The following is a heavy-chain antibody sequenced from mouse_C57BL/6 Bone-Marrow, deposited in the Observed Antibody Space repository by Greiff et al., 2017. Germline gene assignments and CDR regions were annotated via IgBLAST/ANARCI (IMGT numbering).Heavy chain of an antibody. CDR3: ARYYYGSSYYAMDY. CDR2: INPNNGGT. Sequence: EVQLQQSGPELAKPGASVKISCKASGYTFTDYYMNWVKQSNGKSLEWIGDINPNNGGTSYNQKFKGKATLTVDKSSSTAYMALRSLTSEDSAVYYCARYYYGSSYYAMDYWGQGTSVTVSS. D-gene: IGHD1-1*01. V-gene: IGHV1-26*01. CDR1: GYTFTDYY. J-gene: IGHJ4*01.